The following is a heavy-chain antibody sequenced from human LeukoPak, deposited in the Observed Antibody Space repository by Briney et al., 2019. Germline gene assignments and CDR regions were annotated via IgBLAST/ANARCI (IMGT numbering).Heavy chain of an antibody. CDR1: GYTFTSYY. CDR2: INPSGGST. Sequence: ASVNVSCKASGYTFTSYYMHWVRQAPGQGPEWMGIINPSGGSTSYAQKFQGRVTMTRDMSTSTVYMELSSPRSEDTAVYYCARGTMVRGANDYWGQGTLVTVSS. D-gene: IGHD3-10*01. V-gene: IGHV1-46*01. J-gene: IGHJ4*02. CDR3: ARGTMVRGANDY.